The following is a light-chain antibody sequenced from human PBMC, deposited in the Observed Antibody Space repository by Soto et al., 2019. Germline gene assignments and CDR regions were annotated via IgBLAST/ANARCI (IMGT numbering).Light chain of an antibody. CDR3: CSYAGSSTPVV. CDR1: SSDVGSYNL. CDR2: EGS. V-gene: IGLV2-23*01. J-gene: IGLJ2*01. Sequence: QSALTQPASVSGSPGQSITISCTGSSSDVGSYNLVSWYQQHPGKAPKLMIYEGSKRPSGVSNRFSGSKSGNTASLTISGLQAKDEADYYCCSYAGSSTPVVFGGGTKLTVL.